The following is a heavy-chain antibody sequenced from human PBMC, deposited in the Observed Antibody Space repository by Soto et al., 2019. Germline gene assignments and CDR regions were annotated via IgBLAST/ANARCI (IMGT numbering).Heavy chain of an antibody. CDR1: GFTLSTYW. Sequence: PGGSLRLSCAAPGFTLSTYWMAWLRQTPGKGLEFVANIRQDGNEINYMDSVKGRFTISRDNAKNLLFLQMDSLRDDDTAVYYCGTDQWGGAFDIGGQGTMVTVSS. CDR2: IRQDGNEI. CDR3: GTDQWGGAFDI. V-gene: IGHV3-7*01. D-gene: IGHD3-10*01. J-gene: IGHJ3*02.